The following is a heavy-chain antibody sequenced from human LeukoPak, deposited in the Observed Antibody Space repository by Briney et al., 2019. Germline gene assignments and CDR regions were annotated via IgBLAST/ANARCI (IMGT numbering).Heavy chain of an antibody. CDR2: IDDSGNT. Sequence: SETLSLTCFVSGGSIKNSYWTWIRQAPGKGLEWIGNIDDSGNTNYNPSLKSRVTISLDTSKNQFSLRVTSVTAADTALFFCARDSSPAALPYMPVSGKGSSVTVSS. J-gene: IGHJ6*03. V-gene: IGHV4-59*01. CDR1: GGSIKNSY. D-gene: IGHD2-2*01. CDR3: ARDSSPAALPYMPV.